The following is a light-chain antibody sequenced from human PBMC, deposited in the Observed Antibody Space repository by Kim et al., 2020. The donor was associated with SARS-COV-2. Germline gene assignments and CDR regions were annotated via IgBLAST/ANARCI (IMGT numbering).Light chain of an antibody. CDR1: FSNIGAGYD. Sequence: TISCTGTFSNIGAGYDVHWYQQVPGATPKLLIYGHTNRPSGVPDRFSGSKSDTSASLAITGLQPEDEADYYCQSYDSSLNSYVFGTGTKVTVL. CDR3: QSYDSSLNSYV. V-gene: IGLV1-40*01. J-gene: IGLJ1*01. CDR2: GHT.